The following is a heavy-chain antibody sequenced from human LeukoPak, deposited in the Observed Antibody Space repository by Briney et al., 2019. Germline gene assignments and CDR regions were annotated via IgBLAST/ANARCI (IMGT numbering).Heavy chain of an antibody. D-gene: IGHD4-17*01. V-gene: IGHV4-4*07. CDR2: IYSSGST. Sequence: SETLSLTCTVSGGSISDYYWSWIRQPAGKGLEWIGRIYSSGSTNYNPSPKSRVTMSVDTSKNQFSLKLSSVTAADTAVYYCARAERPDYGDYNWFDPWGRGTLVTVSS. CDR1: GGSISDYY. CDR3: ARAERPDYGDYNWFDP. J-gene: IGHJ5*02.